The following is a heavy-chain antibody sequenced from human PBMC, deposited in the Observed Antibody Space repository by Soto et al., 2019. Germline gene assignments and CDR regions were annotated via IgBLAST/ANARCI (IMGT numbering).Heavy chain of an antibody. Sequence: PSETLSLTCTVSGGSISSYYWSWIRQPPGKGLEWIGYIYYSGSTNYNPSLKSRVTISVDTSKNQFSLKLSSVTAADTALYYCARTRLGYCSSTSCYGLDIWGQGTMVTVSS. D-gene: IGHD2-2*01. V-gene: IGHV4-59*08. CDR3: ARTRLGYCSSTSCYGLDI. CDR2: IYYSGST. CDR1: GGSISSYY. J-gene: IGHJ3*02.